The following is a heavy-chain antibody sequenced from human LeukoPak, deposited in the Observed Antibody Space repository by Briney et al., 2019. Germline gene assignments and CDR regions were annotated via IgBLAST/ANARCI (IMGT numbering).Heavy chain of an antibody. Sequence: SETLSLTCTVSGGSISGYYWSWIRQPPGKGLEWIGYIYYSGRTNYSPSLESRVTISVDTSRSQFSLQLSSVTAADTAVYYCARTYCSSTSCYLSHFDYWGQGILVTVSS. D-gene: IGHD2-2*01. CDR3: ARTYCSSTSCYLSHFDY. CDR1: GGSISGYY. CDR2: IYYSGRT. V-gene: IGHV4-59*01. J-gene: IGHJ4*02.